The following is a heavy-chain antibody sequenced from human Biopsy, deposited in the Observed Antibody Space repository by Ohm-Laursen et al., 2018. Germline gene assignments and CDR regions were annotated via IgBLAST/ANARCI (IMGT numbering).Heavy chain of an antibody. D-gene: IGHD3-16*01. CDR1: GFILNNYG. CDR2: ISSGGSTI. Sequence: SLRLSCAASGFILNNYGLSWVRQTPGKGLEWVSHISSGGSTIFHADSVKGRFTISRDDAKGSLYLQMTNLRAEDTAVYYCGRSYGIMAAPVHLWGQGTLVAVSS. CDR3: GRSYGIMAAPVHL. J-gene: IGHJ4*01. V-gene: IGHV3-11*01.